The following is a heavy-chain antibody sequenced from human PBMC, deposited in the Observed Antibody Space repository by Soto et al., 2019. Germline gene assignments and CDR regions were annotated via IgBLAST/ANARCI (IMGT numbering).Heavy chain of an antibody. D-gene: IGHD5-12*01. V-gene: IGHV4-59*01. Sequence: SETLSLTCTVSGGSISSYYWSWIRQPPGKGLEWIGYIYYSGSTNYNPSLKSRVTISVDTSKNQFSLKLSSVTAADTAVYYCASFGYSGYDYLGSGYYFDYWGQGTLVTVS. CDR3: ASFGYSGYDYLGSGYYFDY. CDR1: GGSISSYY. CDR2: IYYSGST. J-gene: IGHJ4*02.